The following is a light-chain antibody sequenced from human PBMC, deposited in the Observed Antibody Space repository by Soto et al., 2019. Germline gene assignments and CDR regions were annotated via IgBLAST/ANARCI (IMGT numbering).Light chain of an antibody. CDR3: ATWDDSLNGVI. CDR2: TNN. J-gene: IGLJ2*01. CDR1: KSNIGRNT. Sequence: QPVLTQAPSASGTPGQRVTISCSGSKSNIGRNTVNWYQQLPGMAPKLLIYTNNQRPSGVPDRFSGSKSGTSASLAISGLQSEDEGNYYCATWDDSLNGVIFGGGTKLTVL. V-gene: IGLV1-44*01.